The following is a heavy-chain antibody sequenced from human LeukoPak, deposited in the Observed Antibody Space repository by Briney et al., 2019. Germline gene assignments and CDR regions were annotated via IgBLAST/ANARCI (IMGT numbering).Heavy chain of an antibody. CDR3: TTEYTAAGTCFQH. CDR1: GFTFSNAW. D-gene: IGHD6-13*01. CDR2: IKSKTDGGTT. V-gene: IGHV3-15*01. Sequence: GGSLRLSCAASGFTFSNAWMSWVRQAPGKGLEWVGRIKSKTDGGTTDYAAPVKGRFTISRDDSKNTLYLQMNSLKTEDTAVYYCTTEYTAAGTCFQHWGQGTLVTVSS. J-gene: IGHJ1*01.